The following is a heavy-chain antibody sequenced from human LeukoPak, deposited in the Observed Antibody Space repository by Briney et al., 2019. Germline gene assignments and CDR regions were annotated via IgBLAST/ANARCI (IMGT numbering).Heavy chain of an antibody. V-gene: IGHV3-23*01. D-gene: IGHD3-22*01. Sequence: PGGSLRLSCAASGFTFSNYAMSWVRQAPGKGLEWVSAISGSGGSTYYADSVKGRFTISRDNSKNTLYLQMNSLRAEDTAVYYCATAWTITMIVDPYYFDYWGQGTLVTVSS. CDR1: GFTFSNYA. J-gene: IGHJ4*02. CDR2: ISGSGGST. CDR3: ATAWTITMIVDPYYFDY.